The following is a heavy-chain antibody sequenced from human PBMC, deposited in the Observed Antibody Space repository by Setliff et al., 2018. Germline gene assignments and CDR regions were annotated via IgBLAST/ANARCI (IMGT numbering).Heavy chain of an antibody. CDR2: INHSGIT. D-gene: IGHD3-10*01. CDR1: GGSYSGYY. Sequence: KPSETLSLTCAVYGGSYSGYYWSWIRQPPGKGLEWIGEINHSGITNYNPSLKSRVTMSVDTSKNQFSLKLRSVTAADTAVYFCARQPSSGAYYNPRPYYFDYWGQGTLVTVSS. V-gene: IGHV4-34*01. J-gene: IGHJ4*02. CDR3: ARQPSSGAYYNPRPYYFDY.